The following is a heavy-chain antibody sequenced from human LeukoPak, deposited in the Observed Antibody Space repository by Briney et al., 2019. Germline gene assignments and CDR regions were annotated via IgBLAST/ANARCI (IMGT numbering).Heavy chain of an antibody. CDR1: GFTFSSYG. Sequence: RSLRLSCAASGFTFSSYGMHWVRQAPGKGLEWVAVISYDGSNKYYADSVKGRFTISRDNSKNTRYLQMNSLRAEDTAVYYYAKQFRPDTAMVEDAFDIWGQGTMVTVSS. CDR3: AKQFRPDTAMVEDAFDI. D-gene: IGHD5-18*01. V-gene: IGHV3-30*18. J-gene: IGHJ3*02. CDR2: ISYDGSNK.